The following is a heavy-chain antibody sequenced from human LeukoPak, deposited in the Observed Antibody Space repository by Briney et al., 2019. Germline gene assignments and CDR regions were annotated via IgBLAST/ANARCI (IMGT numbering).Heavy chain of an antibody. J-gene: IGHJ6*04. CDR3: ARDLPKPEYSYGRPRFLDV. D-gene: IGHD5-18*01. CDR1: GYTFTSYG. CDR2: ISAYNGNT. Sequence: ASVKVSCTASGYTFTSYGISWVRQAPGQGLEWMGWISAYNGNTNYAQKLQGRVTMTTDTSTSTAYMELRSLRSDDTAVYYCARDLPKPEYSYGRPRFLDVWGKGTTVTVSS. V-gene: IGHV1-18*01.